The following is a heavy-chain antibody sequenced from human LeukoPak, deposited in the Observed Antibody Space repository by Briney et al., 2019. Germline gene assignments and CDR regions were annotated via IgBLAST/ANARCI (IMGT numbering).Heavy chain of an antibody. D-gene: IGHD5-18*01. V-gene: IGHV3-23*01. CDR3: AKHDSFIPY. J-gene: IGHJ4*02. Sequence: GGSLRLSCAASGFTFNIYAMSWVRQAPGKGLEWVSGISDSGRSPYYTESVKGRFTISRDNSKNTVYLQMNNLGVDDTATYFCAKHDSFIPYWGQGILVTVSS. CDR2: ISDSGRSP. CDR1: GFTFNIYA.